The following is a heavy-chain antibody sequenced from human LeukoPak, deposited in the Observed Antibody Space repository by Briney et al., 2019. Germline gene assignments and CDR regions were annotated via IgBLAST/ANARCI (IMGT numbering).Heavy chain of an antibody. J-gene: IGHJ4*02. CDR1: GYNFTNYW. CDR2: IYPGDSET. D-gene: IGHD3-10*01. V-gene: IGHV5-51*01. Sequence: GESLKISCKGSGYNFTNYWIGWVRQMPGKGLGWMGIIYPGDSETRYSPAFQGQVSISADKSTSTAYLQWSSLKASDTAIYYCARPDYYGNIRTVAAFDYWGQGTLVTVSS. CDR3: ARPDYYGNIRTVAAFDY.